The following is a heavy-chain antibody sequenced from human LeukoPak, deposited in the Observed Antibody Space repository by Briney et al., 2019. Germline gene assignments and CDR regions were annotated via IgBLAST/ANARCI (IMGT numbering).Heavy chain of an antibody. CDR3: ARKGRGIQLWYFDL. CDR2: IHYSGST. Sequence: SQTLSLTCTVSGGSISSGSYYWSWIRQPPGKGLEWIGYIHYSGSTNYNPSLKSQVTISVDTSKNQFSLKLSSVTAADTAVYYCARKGRGIQLWYFDLWGRGTLVTVSS. CDR1: GGSISSGSYY. V-gene: IGHV4-61*01. D-gene: IGHD5-18*01. J-gene: IGHJ2*01.